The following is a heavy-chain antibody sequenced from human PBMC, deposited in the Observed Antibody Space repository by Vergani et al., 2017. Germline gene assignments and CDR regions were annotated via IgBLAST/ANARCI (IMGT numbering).Heavy chain of an antibody. CDR3: ARGEYYDFWSGYYKYYYYYYGMDV. J-gene: IGHJ6*02. CDR1: GYTFTSYD. D-gene: IGHD3-3*01. V-gene: IGHV1-8*01. CDR2: MNPNSGNT. Sequence: QVQLVPSGAEVKTPGASVKVSCKASGYTFTSYDINWVRQATGQGLEWMGWMNPNSGNTGYAQKFQGRVTMTRNTSISTAYMELSSLRSEDTAVYYCARGEYYDFWSGYYKYYYYYYGMDVWGQGTTVTVSS.